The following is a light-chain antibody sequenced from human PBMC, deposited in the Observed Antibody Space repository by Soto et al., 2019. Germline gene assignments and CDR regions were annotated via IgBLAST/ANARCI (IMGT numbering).Light chain of an antibody. CDR3: QQYNNWPPLT. CDR2: DAS. V-gene: IGKV3-15*01. Sequence: EIVMTQSPATLSVSPGERATLSCWASQSVSSNLAWYQQKPGQSPRLLIYDASTRATGIPARFSGSGSGTKFTLTISSLQSEDSAVYYCQQYNNWPPLTFGGGTKVEIK. J-gene: IGKJ4*01. CDR1: QSVSSN.